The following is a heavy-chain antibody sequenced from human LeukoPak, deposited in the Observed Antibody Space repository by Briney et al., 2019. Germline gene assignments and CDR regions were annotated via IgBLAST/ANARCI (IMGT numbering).Heavy chain of an antibody. CDR1: GFTFSSYA. CDR2: ISGSGDST. D-gene: IGHD3-10*01. Sequence: GGSLRLSCAASGFTFSSYAMHWVRQAPGKGLEWVSAISGSGDSTYYADSVKGRFTISRDNSKSTLFLEMDSLRVEDSAVYYCTKVMRGRANFGSGSSLDYWGQGTVVPVS. J-gene: IGHJ4*01. CDR3: TKVMRGRANFGSGSSLDY. V-gene: IGHV3-23*01.